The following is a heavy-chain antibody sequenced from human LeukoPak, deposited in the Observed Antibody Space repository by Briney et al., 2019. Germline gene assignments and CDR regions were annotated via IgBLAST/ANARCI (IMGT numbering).Heavy chain of an antibody. CDR1: GYTFTSYG. Sequence: GASVKVSCKASGYTFTSYGISWVRQAPGQGLEWMGWISAYNGNTNYAQKLRGRVTMTTDTSTSTAYMELRSLRSDDTAVYYCAREVVVAATCAFDIWGQGTMVTVSS. J-gene: IGHJ3*02. CDR3: AREVVVAATCAFDI. V-gene: IGHV1-18*01. D-gene: IGHD2-15*01. CDR2: ISAYNGNT.